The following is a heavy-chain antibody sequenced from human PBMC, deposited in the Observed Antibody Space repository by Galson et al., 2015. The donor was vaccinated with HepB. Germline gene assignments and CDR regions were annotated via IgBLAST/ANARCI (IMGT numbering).Heavy chain of an antibody. D-gene: IGHD3-3*01. CDR3: ARGGITIFGVVIPNFDY. V-gene: IGHV7-4-1*02. CDR1: GYTFTSYA. Sequence: SVKVSCKASGYTFTSYAMNWVRQAPGQGLEWMGWINTNTGNPTYAQGFTGRFVFSLDTSVSTAYLQISSLKAEDTAVYYCARGGITIFGVVIPNFDYWDQGTLVTVPS. J-gene: IGHJ4*02. CDR2: INTNTGNP.